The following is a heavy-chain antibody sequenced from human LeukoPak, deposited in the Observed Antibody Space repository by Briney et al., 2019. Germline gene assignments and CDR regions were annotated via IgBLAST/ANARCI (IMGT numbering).Heavy chain of an antibody. CDR2: ISSSGSTI. J-gene: IGHJ4*02. V-gene: IGHV3-48*03. CDR1: GFTFSSYE. D-gene: IGHD3-3*01. Sequence: GGSLRLSCAASGFTFSSYEMNWVRQAPGKGLEWVSYISSSGSTIYYADSVKGRFTISRDNAKNSLYLQMDSLRAEDTAVYYCAKSGLNRFDYWGQGTLVTVSS. CDR3: AKSGLNRFDY.